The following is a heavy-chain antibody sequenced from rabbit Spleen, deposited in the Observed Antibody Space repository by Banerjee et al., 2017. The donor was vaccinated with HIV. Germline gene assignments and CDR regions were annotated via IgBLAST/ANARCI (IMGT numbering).Heavy chain of an antibody. Sequence: QSLEESGGGWVKPWSSLRLTWKASGFSFYSGYDLCWVRQAPGKGLEWVACAYAGSSGSTYSATWAKGRFTISKTSSTTVTLQMTSLTAADTATYFCARDTGTSFSTYGMDLWGQGTLVTVS. J-gene: IGHJ6*01. CDR2: AYAGSSGST. CDR3: ARDTGTSFSTYGMDL. CDR1: GFSFYSGYD. V-gene: IGHV1S40*01. D-gene: IGHD8-1*01.